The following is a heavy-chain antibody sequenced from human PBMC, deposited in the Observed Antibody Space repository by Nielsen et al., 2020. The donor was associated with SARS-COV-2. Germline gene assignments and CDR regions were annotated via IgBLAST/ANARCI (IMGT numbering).Heavy chain of an antibody. J-gene: IGHJ6*02. V-gene: IGHV3-48*03. Sequence: GESLKISCAASGFTFSSYEMNWVRQAPGKGLEWGSYISSSGSTIYYADSVKGRFTISRDNAKNSLYLQMNSLRAEDTAVYYCARDFSRDIVVVPAATGYYYGMDVWGQGTTVTVSS. CDR1: GFTFSSYE. CDR3: ARDFSRDIVVVPAATGYYYGMDV. D-gene: IGHD2-2*01. CDR2: ISSSGSTI.